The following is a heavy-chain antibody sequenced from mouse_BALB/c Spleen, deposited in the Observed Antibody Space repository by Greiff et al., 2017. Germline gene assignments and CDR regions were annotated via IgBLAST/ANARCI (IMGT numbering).Heavy chain of an antibody. CDR3: ARARLTGNYAMDY. V-gene: IGHV1-80*01. J-gene: IGHJ4*01. CDR1: GYAFSSYW. Sequence: QVQLQQSGAELVRPGSSVKISCTASGYAFSSYWMNWVKQRPGQGLEWIGQIYPGDGDTNYNGKFKGQATLTADKSSNTAYMQLSRLTSEDTAVYFCARARLTGNYAMDYWGQGTSVTVSA. CDR2: IYPGDGDT.